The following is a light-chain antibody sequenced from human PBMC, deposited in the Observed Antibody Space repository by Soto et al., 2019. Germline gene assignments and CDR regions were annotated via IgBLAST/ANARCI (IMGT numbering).Light chain of an antibody. V-gene: IGKV3-15*01. J-gene: IGKJ1*01. CDR3: QQYNNWPPGT. Sequence: EIVMTQSPATLSVSPGERATLSCRASQSVSSNLAWYQQKPGQAPRLLLYGASTRATGIPARFSGSGSGTEFTLTISSLQSEDFPVYYCQQYNNWPPGTFGQGTKVEIK. CDR1: QSVSSN. CDR2: GAS.